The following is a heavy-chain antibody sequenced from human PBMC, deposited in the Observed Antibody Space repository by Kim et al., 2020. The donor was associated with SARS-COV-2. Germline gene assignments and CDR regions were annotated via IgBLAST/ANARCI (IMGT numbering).Heavy chain of an antibody. V-gene: IGHV4-34*01. J-gene: IGHJ4*02. CDR2: INDSGST. Sequence: SETLSLTCDVYGESISSYYWSWIRQPPGKGLELISEINDSGSTNYNPALKSRVTMSLDKSNNQISLRLNSMTAADTAVYYCSRGHLNDPKNLDYWGQG. CDR1: GESISSYY. D-gene: IGHD1-1*01. CDR3: SRGHLNDPKNLDY.